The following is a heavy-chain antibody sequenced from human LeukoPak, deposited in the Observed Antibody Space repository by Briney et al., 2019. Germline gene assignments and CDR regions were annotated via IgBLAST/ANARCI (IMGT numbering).Heavy chain of an antibody. Sequence: GGSLRLSCAASGFTFSRDSMNWVRQAPGKGLEWISYISRDSSIIYYADSVRGRFTISRDNSKNTLYLQMNSLRAEDTAVYYCAKGYGSGSLRYAFDIWGQGTMVTVSS. CDR1: GFTFSRDS. V-gene: IGHV3-48*01. CDR3: AKGYGSGSLRYAFDI. D-gene: IGHD3-10*01. CDR2: ISRDSSII. J-gene: IGHJ3*02.